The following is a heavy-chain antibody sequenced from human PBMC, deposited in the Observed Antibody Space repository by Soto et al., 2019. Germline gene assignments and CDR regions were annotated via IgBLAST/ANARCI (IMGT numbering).Heavy chain of an antibody. CDR2: INHRGIT. J-gene: IGHJ5*02. CDR3: ARGRGYYKRTVTTYNGCDP. CDR1: VESFSGYY. Sequence: QLQQWGAGLLKPSETMSLTCAVNVESFSGYYWSWIRQPPGKGLEWLGEINHRGITNYNPSLKSRVTISVDTAKNRFSLKLSSVTAADTAVYYCARGRGYYKRTVTTYNGCDPWGQGTLVTVSS. V-gene: IGHV4-34*02. D-gene: IGHD1-26*01.